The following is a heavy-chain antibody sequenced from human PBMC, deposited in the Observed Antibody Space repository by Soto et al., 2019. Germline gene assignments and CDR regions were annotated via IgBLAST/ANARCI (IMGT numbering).Heavy chain of an antibody. V-gene: IGHV4-4*07. D-gene: IGHD1-26*01. CDR3: AREGRGSYYADY. CDR2: IYISGTT. J-gene: IGHJ4*02. Sequence: SETLSLTCTLSGVSISTYWWSWIRQSAGKGLEWIGRIYISGTTNYNSSLNSRVTMSVDTSKRQFSLRLSSVTAADSAISYCAREGRGSYYADYWGRGILVTVSS. CDR1: GVSISTYW.